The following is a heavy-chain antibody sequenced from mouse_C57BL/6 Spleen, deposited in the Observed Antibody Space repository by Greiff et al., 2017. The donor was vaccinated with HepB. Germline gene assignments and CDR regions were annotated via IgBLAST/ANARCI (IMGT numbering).Heavy chain of an antibody. V-gene: IGHV1-80*01. J-gene: IGHJ2*01. CDR3: ARAEDYYGSSPNFDY. D-gene: IGHD1-1*01. CDR1: GYAFSSYW. CDR2: IYPGDGDT. Sequence: VKLVESGAELVKPGASVKISCKASGYAFSSYWMNWVKQRPGKGLEWIGQIYPGDGDTNYNGKFKGKATLTADKSSSTAYMQLSSLTSEDSAVYFCARAEDYYGSSPNFDYWGQGTTLTVSS.